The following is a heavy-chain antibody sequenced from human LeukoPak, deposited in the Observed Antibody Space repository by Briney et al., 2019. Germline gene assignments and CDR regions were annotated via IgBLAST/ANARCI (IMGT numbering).Heavy chain of an antibody. CDR1: GFTFSSYS. J-gene: IGHJ4*02. V-gene: IGHV3-48*04. D-gene: IGHD3-22*01. CDR3: ASRAPYYYDSSGYY. CDR2: ISSSSSTI. Sequence: GGSLRLSCAASGFTFSSYSMNWVRQAPGKGLEWVSYISSSSSTIYYADSVKGRFTISRDNAKNSLYLQMNSLRAEDTAVYYCASRAPYYYDSSGYYWGQGTLVTVSS.